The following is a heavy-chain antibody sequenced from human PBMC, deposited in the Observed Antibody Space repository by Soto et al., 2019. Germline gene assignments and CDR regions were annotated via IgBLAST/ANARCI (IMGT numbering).Heavy chain of an antibody. D-gene: IGHD2-2*02. CDR1: GFTFSDYY. Sequence: AGGSLRLSCAASGFTFSDYYMSWIRQAPGKGLEWVSYISSSSSYTNYADSVKGRFTISRDNAKNSLYLQMNSLRAEDTTVYYCARGDCSSTSCYTVDYWGQGTLVTVSS. J-gene: IGHJ4*02. V-gene: IGHV3-11*06. CDR2: ISSSSSYT. CDR3: ARGDCSSTSCYTVDY.